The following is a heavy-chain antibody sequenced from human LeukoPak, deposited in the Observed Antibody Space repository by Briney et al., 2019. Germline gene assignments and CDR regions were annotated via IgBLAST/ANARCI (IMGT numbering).Heavy chain of an antibody. V-gene: IGHV4-59*01. CDR3: ARVPSHCSSTSCYGAGSFFDI. CDR1: GGSISSYY. CDR2: IYYSGST. D-gene: IGHD2-2*01. Sequence: KASETLSLTCTVSGGSISSYYWSWIRQPPGKGLEWIGYIYYSGSTNYNPSLKSRVTISVDTSKNQFSLKLGSVTAADTAVYYCARVPSHCSSTSCYGAGSFFDIWGQGTMVTVSS. J-gene: IGHJ3*02.